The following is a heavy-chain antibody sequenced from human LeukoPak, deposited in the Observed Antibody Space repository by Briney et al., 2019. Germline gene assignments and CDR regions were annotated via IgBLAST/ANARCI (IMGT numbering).Heavy chain of an antibody. V-gene: IGHV4-30-2*01. CDR1: GASISSGGYS. D-gene: IGHD3/OR15-3a*01. CDR2: IYHSGST. CDR3: ARSGYYTVGTFDI. J-gene: IGHJ3*02. Sequence: PSETLSLTCAVSGASISSGGYSWSWIRQPPGKGLEWIGYIYHSGSTYDNPSLSSRVTISVERSKNQFSLKLSSVTAADTAVYYCARSGYYTVGTFDIWGQGTMVTVSS.